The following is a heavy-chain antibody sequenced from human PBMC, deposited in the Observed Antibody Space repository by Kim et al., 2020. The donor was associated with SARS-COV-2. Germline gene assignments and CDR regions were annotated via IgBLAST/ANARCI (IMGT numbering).Heavy chain of an antibody. Sequence: VKGRFTISRDNAKNSLYLQMNSLRAEDTAVYYCAREGGMATIYYYYGMDVWGQGTTVTVSS. D-gene: IGHD5-12*01. CDR3: AREGGMATIYYYYGMDV. V-gene: IGHV3-21*01. J-gene: IGHJ6*02.